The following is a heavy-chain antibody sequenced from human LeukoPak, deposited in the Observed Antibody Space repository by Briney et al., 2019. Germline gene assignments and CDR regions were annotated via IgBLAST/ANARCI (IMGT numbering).Heavy chain of an antibody. CDR3: ARDQYNYGYVSWFDP. V-gene: IGHV3-48*03. CDR2: ISESGSAI. D-gene: IGHD5-18*01. Sequence: SLRLSCAASGFTFSSYEMNWVRLAPGKGLEWVSYISESGSAIYYADSVKGRFTIPRDNAKNSLYLQMNSLRAEDTAVYYCARDQYNYGYVSWFDPWGQGTLVTVSS. CDR1: GFTFSSYE. J-gene: IGHJ5*02.